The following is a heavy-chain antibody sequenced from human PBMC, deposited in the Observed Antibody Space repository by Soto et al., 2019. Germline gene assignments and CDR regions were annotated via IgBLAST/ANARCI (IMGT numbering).Heavy chain of an antibody. CDR2: IIPMLGVA. Sequence: QVQLVQSGAEVKKPGSSVKVSCKASGDTFSNHTISWVRQAPGQGLEWMGRIIPMLGVANYAQKFQGRVTITADKSTSTAYMEQSSLRDADTAVYYCARGTEMGTVTKGYYYYMDGWGKGTTVTVSS. J-gene: IGHJ6*03. D-gene: IGHD4-17*01. CDR3: ARGTEMGTVTKGYYYYMDG. CDR1: GDTFSNHT. V-gene: IGHV1-69*04.